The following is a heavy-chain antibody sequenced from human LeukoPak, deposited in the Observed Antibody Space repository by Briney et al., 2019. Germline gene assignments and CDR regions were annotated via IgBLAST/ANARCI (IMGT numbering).Heavy chain of an antibody. CDR1: GVTLSDHH. Sequence: PGGSLRLSCAASGVTLSDHHMDWVRQAPGKGLEWVGRTRDKARNYRTEYAASVDGRFTISRDNSRNSVYLQMNSLKTEDTAVYFCARDGGKGDNSAFDIWGQGTVVTASS. CDR2: TRDKARNYRT. D-gene: IGHD3-16*01. V-gene: IGHV3-72*01. CDR3: ARDGGKGDNSAFDI. J-gene: IGHJ3*02.